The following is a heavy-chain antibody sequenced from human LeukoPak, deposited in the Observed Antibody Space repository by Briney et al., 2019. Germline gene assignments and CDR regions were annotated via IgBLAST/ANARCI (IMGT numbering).Heavy chain of an antibody. V-gene: IGHV3-9*01. CDR2: ISRNSGSL. CDR3: PKDGPDYMKGTIYYYYYMDV. Sequence: GGSLRLSCAAYRFTFVDCAMHWLGQAPGRGLAWVSGISRNSGSLHYAHSVKGRFTLSRDSAKNSLYLQMNSLRAEDTALYYCPKDGPDYMKGTIYYYYYMDVWGKGTTITVSS. CDR1: RFTFVDCA. D-gene: IGHD4-11*01. J-gene: IGHJ6*03.